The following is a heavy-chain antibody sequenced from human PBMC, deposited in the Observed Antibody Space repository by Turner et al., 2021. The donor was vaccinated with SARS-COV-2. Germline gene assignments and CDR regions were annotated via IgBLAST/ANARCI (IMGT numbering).Heavy chain of an antibody. D-gene: IGHD2-2*01. Sequence: QVQLVQSGAEVKKPGASVKVSCKISGYTLTELSMYWVRQAPGKGPEWMGGFDPEDGETIYAQNFQGRVTMTEDTSTDTAYMELSSLRSEDTAVYFCATGYQLRVNWFDPWAQGTLVTVSS. V-gene: IGHV1-24*01. CDR3: ATGYQLRVNWFDP. CDR1: GYTLTELS. CDR2: FDPEDGET. J-gene: IGHJ5*02.